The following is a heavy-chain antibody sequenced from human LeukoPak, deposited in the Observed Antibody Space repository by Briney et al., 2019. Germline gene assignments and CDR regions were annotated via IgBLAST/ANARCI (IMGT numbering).Heavy chain of an antibody. CDR3: ARGDTLYGSSAHAGY. CDR1: GGTFSSYA. Sequence: SVKVSCKASGGTFSSYAISWVRQAPGQGLEWMGRIIPILGIANYAQNFQGRVTITADTSTNTAYMELSSLRSGDTAVYYCARGDTLYGSSAHAGYWGQGTLVTVSS. D-gene: IGHD6-13*01. J-gene: IGHJ4*02. V-gene: IGHV1-69*04. CDR2: IIPILGIA.